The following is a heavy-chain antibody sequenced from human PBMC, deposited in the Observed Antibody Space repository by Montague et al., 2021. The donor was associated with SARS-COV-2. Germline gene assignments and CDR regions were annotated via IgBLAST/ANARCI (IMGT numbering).Heavy chain of an antibody. Sequence: SETLSLTCDVYGGSFSRYFWSWIRQPPGRGPELIGHISPTGSTRYNPSLDSRVTISLDTSKSRLCLALTSGTVADTSIYFCVGAANEYYFDYWGQGTPVSVSS. CDR3: VGAANEYYFDY. J-gene: IGHJ4*02. CDR1: GGSFSRYF. CDR2: ISPTGST. V-gene: IGHV4-34*01. D-gene: IGHD6-25*01.